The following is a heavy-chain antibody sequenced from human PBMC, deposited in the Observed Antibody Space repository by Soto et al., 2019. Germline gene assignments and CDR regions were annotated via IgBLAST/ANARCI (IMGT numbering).Heavy chain of an antibody. J-gene: IGHJ6*02. D-gene: IGHD1-7*01. CDR1: GYTFTSYG. Sequence: ASVKVSCKXSGYTFTSYGISWVRQAPGQGLEWMGWISAYNGNTNYAQKLQGRVTMTTDTSTSTAYMELRSLRSDDTAVYYCARDTELELRGYYGMDVWGQGTTVTVSS. CDR3: ARDTELELRGYYGMDV. CDR2: ISAYNGNT. V-gene: IGHV1-18*04.